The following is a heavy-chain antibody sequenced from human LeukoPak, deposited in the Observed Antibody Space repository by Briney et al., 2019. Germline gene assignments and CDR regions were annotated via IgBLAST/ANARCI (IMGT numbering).Heavy chain of an antibody. D-gene: IGHD3-10*01. CDR3: ARDIGGYDAFNI. CDR1: GGSISTYY. V-gene: IGHV4-59*01. CDR2: IYYSGST. J-gene: IGHJ3*02. Sequence: PSETLSLTCTVSGGSISTYYWSWIRQPPGKGLEWLGYIYYSGSTKYNPFLKSRVTISVDTSKNQFSLKLSSVTAADTAVYYCARDIGGYDAFNIWGQGTMVTVSS.